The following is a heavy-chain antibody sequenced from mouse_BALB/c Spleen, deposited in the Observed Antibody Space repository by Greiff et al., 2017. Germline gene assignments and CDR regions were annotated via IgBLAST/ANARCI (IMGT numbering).Heavy chain of an antibody. CDR1: GFTFSSFG. V-gene: IGHV5-17*02. Sequence: EVNVVESGGGLVQPGGSRKLSCAASGFTFSSFGMHWVRQAPEKGLEWVAYISSGSSTIYYADTVKGRFTISRDNPKNTLFLQMTSLRSEDTAMYYCARSGLGWFAYWGQGTLVTVSA. CDR3: ARSGLGWFAY. CDR2: ISSGSSTI. J-gene: IGHJ3*01. D-gene: IGHD4-1*01.